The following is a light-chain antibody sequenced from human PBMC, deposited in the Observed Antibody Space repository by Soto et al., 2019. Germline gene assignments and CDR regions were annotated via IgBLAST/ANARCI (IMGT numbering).Light chain of an antibody. V-gene: IGKV4-1*01. CDR2: WAS. CDR3: QQYYGTPWT. J-gene: IGKJ1*01. CDR1: QSVLYSSNNKNY. Sequence: DIVMTQSPDSLAVSLGERATINCKPSQSVLYSSNNKNYLAWYQQKSGQPPKLLIYWASTRESGVPDRFSGGGSGTDFTLTISSLQAEDVAVYYCQQYYGTPWTFGQGTKVEI.